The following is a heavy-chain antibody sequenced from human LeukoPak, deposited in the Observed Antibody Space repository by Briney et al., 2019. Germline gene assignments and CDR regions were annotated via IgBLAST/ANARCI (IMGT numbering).Heavy chain of an antibody. CDR3: AREGALTVTKDAFDI. V-gene: IGHV3-21*01. CDR2: ISSSSSYI. D-gene: IGHD4-17*01. CDR1: GFTFSSYS. Sequence: KTGGSLRLSCTASGFTFSSYSMNWVRQAPGKGLEWVSSISSSSSYIYSADSVKGRFTISRDNAKNSLYLQMNSLRAEDTAVYYCAREGALTVTKDAFDIWGQGTMVTVSS. J-gene: IGHJ3*02.